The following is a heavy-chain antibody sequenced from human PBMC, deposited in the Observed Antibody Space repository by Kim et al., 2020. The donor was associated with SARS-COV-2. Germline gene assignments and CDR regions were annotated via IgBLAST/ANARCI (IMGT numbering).Heavy chain of an antibody. Sequence: SETLSLTCTVSGGSVSSNYYYWGWIRQPPGKGLEWIGSIYYSGITYYNPSLKSRVTISVDTSKNQFSLKLSSVTAADTAVYYCVRDKKESYGSGSGCTDYWGQGTLVTVSS. CDR3: VRDKKESYGSGSGCTDY. D-gene: IGHD3-10*01. CDR2: IYYSGIT. V-gene: IGHV4-39*07. CDR1: GGSVSSNYYY. J-gene: IGHJ4*02.